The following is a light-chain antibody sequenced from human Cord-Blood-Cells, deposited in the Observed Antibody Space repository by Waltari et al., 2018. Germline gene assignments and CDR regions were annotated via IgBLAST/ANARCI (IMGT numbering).Light chain of an antibody. J-gene: IGKJ1*01. CDR1: QSISSY. Sequence: DIQMTQSPSSLSASVGDRVTITCRASQSISSYLNWYQQKPGKAPKLLIYAASSLQSWVPSRFSGSGSGTDFTLTISSLQPEDFATYYWQQSYRTPRTFGQGTKVEIK. CDR2: AAS. V-gene: IGKV1-39*01. CDR3: QQSYRTPRT.